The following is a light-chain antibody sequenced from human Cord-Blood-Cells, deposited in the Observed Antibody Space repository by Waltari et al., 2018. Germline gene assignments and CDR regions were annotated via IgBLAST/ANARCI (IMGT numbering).Light chain of an antibody. J-gene: IGLJ2*01. V-gene: IGLV3-21*03. Sequence: SYVLTQPPSVSVAPGKTARNTCGGNNIGSKSGHWYQQKPGQAPVLVVYDDSDRPSGIPERFSGSNSGNTATLTISRVEAGDEADYYCQVWDSSSDHPVVFGGGTKLTVL. CDR2: DDS. CDR3: QVWDSSSDHPVV. CDR1: NIGSKS.